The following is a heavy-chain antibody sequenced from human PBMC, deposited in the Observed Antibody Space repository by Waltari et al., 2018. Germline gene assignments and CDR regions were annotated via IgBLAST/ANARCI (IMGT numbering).Heavy chain of an antibody. CDR1: GFTFSTFW. J-gene: IGHJ5*02. D-gene: IGHD1-26*01. V-gene: IGHV3-74*01. CDR2: IKRXGSAT. Sequence: EXXLVEXGGXLVXPGGSLRLSXAASGFTFSTFWVHLVRQVPGKGLVWVXRIKRXGSATXYADSVKGRFXISRDNAKNTVYLQMNSXRAEDTAVXHXASXVHSGRYGWFDXWGQGTLVTVSS. CDR3: ASXVHSGRYGWFDX.